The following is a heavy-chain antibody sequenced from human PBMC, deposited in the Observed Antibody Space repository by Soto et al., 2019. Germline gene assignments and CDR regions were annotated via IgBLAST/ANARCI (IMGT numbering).Heavy chain of an antibody. CDR2: INPDSGAT. V-gene: IGHV1-2*02. CDR1: GYSFTGYY. Sequence: HEHLVQSGAEVKSPGASLKVSCKACGYSFTGYYIHWVRQAPGQGLVGMGWINPDSGATNYAQNFQGRVTLTSDTSISTAYMDLTSLTSDDTAVYYCARGDYGTGGYPFPYFDYWGQGTLVIVSS. J-gene: IGHJ4*02. D-gene: IGHD3-10*01. CDR3: ARGDYGTGGYPFPYFDY.